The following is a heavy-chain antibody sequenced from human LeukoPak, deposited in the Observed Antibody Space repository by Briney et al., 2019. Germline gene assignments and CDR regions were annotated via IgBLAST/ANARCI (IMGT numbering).Heavy chain of an antibody. D-gene: IGHD3-10*01. CDR1: GFTFSSYA. CDR2: ISGSGGST. CDR3: ASTPITMVRGVIEYFQH. J-gene: IGHJ1*01. V-gene: IGHV3-23*01. Sequence: GGSLRLSCAASGFTFSSYAMSWVRQAPGKGLEWASAISGSGGSTYYADSVKGRFTISRDNSKNTLYLQMNSLRAEDTAVYYCASTPITMVRGVIEYFQHWGQGTLVTVSS.